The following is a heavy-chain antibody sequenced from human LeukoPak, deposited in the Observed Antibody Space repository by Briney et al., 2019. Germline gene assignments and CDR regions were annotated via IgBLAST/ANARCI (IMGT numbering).Heavy chain of an antibody. CDR3: AKDRYSSSWYNGPDY. CDR1: GFTYSSYA. V-gene: IGHV3-23*01. J-gene: IGHJ4*02. D-gene: IGHD6-13*01. CDR2: ISGSGGST. Sequence: GGSLRLSCAASGFTYSSYAMSWVRQAPGKGREWVSAISGSGGSTYYADSVKGRFTISRDNSKNTLYLQMNSLRAEDTAVYYFAKDRYSSSWYNGPDYWGQGTLVTVSS.